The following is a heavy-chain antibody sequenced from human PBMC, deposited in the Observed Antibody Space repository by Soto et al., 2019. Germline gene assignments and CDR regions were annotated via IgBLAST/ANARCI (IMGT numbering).Heavy chain of an antibody. D-gene: IGHD5-12*01. J-gene: IGHJ4*02. CDR3: ARQRGEYSGYVNY. Sequence: SETLSLTCTVSGGSISSSSYYWGWIRQPPGKGLEWIGSIYYSGSTYYNPSLKSRVTISVDTSKNQFSLKLSSVTAADTAVYYCARQRGEYSGYVNYWGQGTLVTVSP. CDR1: GGSISSSSYY. V-gene: IGHV4-39*01. CDR2: IYYSGST.